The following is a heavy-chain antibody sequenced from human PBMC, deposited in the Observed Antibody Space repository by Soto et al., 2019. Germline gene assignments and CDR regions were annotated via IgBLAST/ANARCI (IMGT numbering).Heavy chain of an antibody. CDR2: ISAYNGNT. J-gene: IGHJ4*02. D-gene: IGHD6-19*01. Sequence: GASVKVSCKASGYTFTSYAISWVRQAPGQGLEWMGWISAYNGNTNYAQKLQGRVTMTTDTSTTTAYMELNSLRADDTAVYYCVAGQYFFDYCGQGTLVTVSS. CDR3: VAGQYFFDY. V-gene: IGHV1-18*01. CDR1: GYTFTSYA.